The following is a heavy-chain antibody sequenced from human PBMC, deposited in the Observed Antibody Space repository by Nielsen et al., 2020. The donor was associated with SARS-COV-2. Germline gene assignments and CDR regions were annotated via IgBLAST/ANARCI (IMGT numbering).Heavy chain of an antibody. D-gene: IGHD6-19*01. J-gene: IGHJ6*02. CDR2: IDPSDSYT. CDR1: GYSFTSYW. CDR3: ARVSSGWDYYYYYGMDV. Sequence: ESLKISCKGSGYSFTSYWISWVRQMPGKGLEWMGRIDPSDSYTNYSPSFQGHVTISADKSISTAYLQWSSLKASDTAMYYCARVSSGWDYYYYYGMDVWGQGTTVTVSS. V-gene: IGHV5-10-1*01.